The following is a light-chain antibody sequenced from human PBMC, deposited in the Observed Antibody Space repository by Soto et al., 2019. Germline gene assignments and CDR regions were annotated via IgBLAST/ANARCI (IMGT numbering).Light chain of an antibody. V-gene: IGKV3-15*01. Sequence: SPAALSLSPRERVTLSCRASQSVSSYLAWYQQKPGQAPRLLIYGASTRATGIPARFSGSGSGTDFTLTSSSLQPDDFAAYYCLQYNGYSVTFGQGTKVDI. J-gene: IGKJ1*01. CDR1: QSVSSY. CDR2: GAS. CDR3: LQYNGYSVT.